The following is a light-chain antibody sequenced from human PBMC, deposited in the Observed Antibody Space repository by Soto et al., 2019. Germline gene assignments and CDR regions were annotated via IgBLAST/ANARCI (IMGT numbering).Light chain of an antibody. J-gene: IGKJ5*01. V-gene: IGKV3-11*01. CDR1: QSVSSY. CDR3: QQRSNWPIT. Sequence: LVLTQSPPSLSLFPGERATLSCRASQSVSSYLAWYQPKPGQAPRLLIYDVSTRATGIPARFSGSGSRTDFILTISSLEPEDFAVYYCQQRSNWPITFGQGTRLEIK. CDR2: DVS.